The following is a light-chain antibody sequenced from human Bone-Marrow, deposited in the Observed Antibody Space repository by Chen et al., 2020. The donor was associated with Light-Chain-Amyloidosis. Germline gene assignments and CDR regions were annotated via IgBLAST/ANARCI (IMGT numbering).Light chain of an antibody. CDR1: SSDVGSYDL. J-gene: IGLJ2*01. Sequence: QSALTQPASVSGSPGQSITISCTGTSSDVGSYDLVSWYQQHPGKAPKLMIYEVSERPSGVSNRFSGSSSGTTATLTISGVQAEDEADYHCQSADSSGTYEVIFGGGTKLTVL. V-gene: IGLV2-14*02. CDR3: QSADSSGTYEVI. CDR2: EVS.